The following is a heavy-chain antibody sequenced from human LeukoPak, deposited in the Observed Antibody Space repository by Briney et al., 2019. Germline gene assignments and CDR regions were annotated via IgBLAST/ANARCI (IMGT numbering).Heavy chain of an antibody. Sequence: GGSLRLSCAASGFTFSSYAMSWFRQAPGKGLEWVSAISGSGGSTYYADSVKGRFTISRDNSKNTLYLQMNSLRAEDTAVYYCAKLESIAAAGTSFFDYWGQGTLVTVSS. D-gene: IGHD6-13*01. CDR3: AKLESIAAAGTSFFDY. J-gene: IGHJ4*02. CDR2: ISGSGGST. V-gene: IGHV3-23*01. CDR1: GFTFSSYA.